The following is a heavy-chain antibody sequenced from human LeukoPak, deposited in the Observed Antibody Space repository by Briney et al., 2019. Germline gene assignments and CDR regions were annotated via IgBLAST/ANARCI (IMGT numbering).Heavy chain of an antibody. V-gene: IGHV3-30*02. CDR3: AKGDSSGKPGYFDY. J-gene: IGHJ4*02. D-gene: IGHD1-26*01. Sequence: GGSLRLSCAASGFTFSSYGMHWVRQAPGMGLEWVAFIRYDGSNKYYADSVKGRFTISRDNSKNTLYLQMNSLRAEDTAVYYCAKGDSSGKPGYFDYWGQGTLVTVSS. CDR2: IRYDGSNK. CDR1: GFTFSSYG.